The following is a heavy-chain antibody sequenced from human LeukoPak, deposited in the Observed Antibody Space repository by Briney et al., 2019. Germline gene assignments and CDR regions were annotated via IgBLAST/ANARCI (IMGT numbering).Heavy chain of an antibody. D-gene: IGHD3-22*01. V-gene: IGHV3-64*01. CDR2: ISSDGGIT. CDR3: ARGYYDSGGYYFDY. CDR1: GFSFSTYA. J-gene: IGHJ4*02. Sequence: GGSLRLSCDASGFSFSTYAMHWVRQAPGKGLEYVSAISSDGGITYYANSVEGRFTIPRDNSKNTLYLQMGSLRAEDMAVYFCARGYYDSGGYYFDYWGQGTLVTVSS.